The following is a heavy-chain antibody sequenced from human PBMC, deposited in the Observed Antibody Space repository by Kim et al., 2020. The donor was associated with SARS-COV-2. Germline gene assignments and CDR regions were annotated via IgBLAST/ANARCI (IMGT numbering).Heavy chain of an antibody. CDR2: IDWDDDK. CDR1: GFSLSTSGMC. Sequence: SGPTLVNPTQTLTLTCTFSGFSLSTSGMCVSWIRQPPGKALEWLALIDWDDDKYYSTSLKTRLTISKDTSKNQVVLTMTNMDPVDTATYYCARTPGYCSSTSCYDYYGMDVWGQGTTVTVSS. D-gene: IGHD2-2*01. J-gene: IGHJ6*02. CDR3: ARTPGYCSSTSCYDYYGMDV. V-gene: IGHV2-70*01.